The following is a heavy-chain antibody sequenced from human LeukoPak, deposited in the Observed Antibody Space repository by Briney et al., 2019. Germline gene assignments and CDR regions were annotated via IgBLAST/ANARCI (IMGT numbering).Heavy chain of an antibody. CDR1: GYTFTSYG. CDR2: ISTYNRNT. J-gene: IGHJ3*02. D-gene: IGHD6-19*01. CDR3: AKGITVAGDHDVFDI. V-gene: IGHV1-18*01. Sequence: ASVKVSCKASGYTFTSYGIIWVRQAPGQGLEWMGWISTYNRNTNYAQKLQGRVTMTTDTSTSTAYMELRSLRSDDTAVYYCAKGITVAGDHDVFDIWGQGTMVTVSS.